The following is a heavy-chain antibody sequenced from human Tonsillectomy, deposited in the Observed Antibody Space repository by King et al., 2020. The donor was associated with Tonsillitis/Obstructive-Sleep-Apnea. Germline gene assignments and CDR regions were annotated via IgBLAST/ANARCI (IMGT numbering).Heavy chain of an antibody. CDR3: ARPLGLGLDDAFDI. V-gene: IGHV6-1*01. CDR2: TYYRSKWYN. D-gene: IGHD3-3*01. CDR1: GDSVSSNSAA. J-gene: IGHJ3*02. Sequence: QLLESGPGLVKPSQTLSLTCDISGDSVSSNSAAWNWIRQSPSRGLEWLGRTYYRSKWYNDYAVSVKSRITINPDTSKNQFSLQLNSVTPEGTAVYYCARPLGLGLDDAFDIWGQGTMVTVSS.